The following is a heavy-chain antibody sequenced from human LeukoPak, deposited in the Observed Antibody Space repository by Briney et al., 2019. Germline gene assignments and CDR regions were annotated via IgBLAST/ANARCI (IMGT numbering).Heavy chain of an antibody. V-gene: IGHV3-74*01. CDR2: VDPDGSST. J-gene: IGHJ4*02. CDR1: GFTFTRYW. Sequence: GGSLRLSCAASGFTFTRYWMHWVRQTPGKGLVWVSRVDPDGSSTTYGDSVKGRFTSSRDNAKNTLYLQMNSLRAEDTAVYYCARGGSYGDYWGQGILVTVSS. D-gene: IGHD3-16*01. CDR3: ARGGSYGDY.